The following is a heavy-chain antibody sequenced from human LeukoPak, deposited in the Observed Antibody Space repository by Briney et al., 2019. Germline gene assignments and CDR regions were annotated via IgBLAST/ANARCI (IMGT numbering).Heavy chain of an antibody. J-gene: IGHJ6*02. D-gene: IGHD5-18*01. Sequence: GSLRLSCAASGFTFSSYGMHWVRQAPGKGLEWVAVISYDGSSKYYADSVKGRFTISRDNSKNTLYLQMNSLRVEDTAVYYCAKDRIQVWLLDGMDVWGQGTTVTVSS. CDR2: ISYDGSSK. V-gene: IGHV3-30*18. CDR3: AKDRIQVWLLDGMDV. CDR1: GFTFSSYG.